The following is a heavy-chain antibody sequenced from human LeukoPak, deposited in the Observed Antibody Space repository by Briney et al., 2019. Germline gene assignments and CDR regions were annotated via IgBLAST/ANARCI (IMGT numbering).Heavy chain of an antibody. D-gene: IGHD3-10*01. CDR3: ATLFDSGTYHNFFHY. V-gene: IGHV3-23*01. CDR2: ISATSSST. J-gene: IGHJ4*02. CDR1: GFTFSNYA. Sequence: GGSLRLSCAASGFTFSNYAMSWVRQAPGKGLEWVSAISATSSSTYDPDPVKGRFTISRDNSKNTLYLPMNSLRPEDTAIYYCATLFDSGTYHNFFHYWGQGTLVTVSS.